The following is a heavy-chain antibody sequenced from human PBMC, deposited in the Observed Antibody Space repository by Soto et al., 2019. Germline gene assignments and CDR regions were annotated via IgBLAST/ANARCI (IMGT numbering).Heavy chain of an antibody. J-gene: IGHJ4*02. Sequence: QMQLVQSGAEARKPGASVKVSCKTSGYTFTGYYLNWVRQAPGRGLEWVGWINPNTGDTNNAQKFQGRFTMTTDTSISTGYMEVSGLKSDETAVYYCVTGDHLVRWGQGNRVNVSS. V-gene: IGHV1-2*02. CDR3: VTGDHLVR. CDR1: GYTFTGYY. CDR2: INPNTGDT. D-gene: IGHD6-6*01.